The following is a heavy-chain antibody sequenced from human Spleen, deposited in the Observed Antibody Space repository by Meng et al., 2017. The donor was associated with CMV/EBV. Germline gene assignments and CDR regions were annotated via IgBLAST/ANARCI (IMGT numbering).Heavy chain of an antibody. J-gene: IGHJ4*02. CDR2: INPRGGTT. CDR1: GYTFTAYY. Sequence: ASVKVSCKASGYTFTAYYMHWVRQAPGQGFEYMGIINPRGGTTHYAQKFQGRVTMTIDTSTSTVYMELISLRSEDTAMYYCAAYSNYWYWGQGTLVTVSS. V-gene: IGHV1-46*01. D-gene: IGHD4-11*01. CDR3: AAYSNYWY.